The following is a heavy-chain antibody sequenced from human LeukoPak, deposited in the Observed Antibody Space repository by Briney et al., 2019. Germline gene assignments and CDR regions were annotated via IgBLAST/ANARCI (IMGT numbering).Heavy chain of an antibody. CDR1: GGSFSGYY. D-gene: IGHD3-10*01. J-gene: IGHJ6*03. CDR2: TYHSGST. V-gene: IGHV4-34*01. Sequence: SETLSLTCAVYGGSFSGYYWSWIRQSPGKGLEWIGETYHSGSTNYNSSLKSRVTISLDTSKNQFSLKLSSVTAADTAVYYCARDFYGSGSYYRRLVNYYYYYMDVWGKGTTVTISS. CDR3: ARDFYGSGSYYRRLVNYYYYYMDV.